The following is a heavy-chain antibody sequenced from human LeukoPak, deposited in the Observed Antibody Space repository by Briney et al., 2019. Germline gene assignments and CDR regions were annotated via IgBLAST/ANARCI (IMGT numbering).Heavy chain of an antibody. CDR3: ASGQYYDLWSGYYVD. CDR1: GGSITSNNHF. D-gene: IGHD3-3*01. CDR2: IYYSGST. V-gene: IGHV4-30-4*01. J-gene: IGHJ4*02. Sequence: SETLSLTCTVSGGSITSNNHFWSWIRQPPGMGLEWIGYIYYSGSTYYNPSLESRVTISVDTSKNHFSLKLSSVTAADTAVYYCASGQYYDLWSGYYVDWGQGTLVTVSA.